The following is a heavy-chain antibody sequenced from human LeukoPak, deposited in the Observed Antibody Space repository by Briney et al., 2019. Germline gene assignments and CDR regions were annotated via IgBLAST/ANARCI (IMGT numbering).Heavy chain of an antibody. D-gene: IGHD4-23*01. CDR1: GGSITNSSYY. Sequence: SETLSLTCTVSGGSITNSSYYWAWIRQPPGKGLEWIGEINHSGSTHYNPSLKSRVTISVDTSKNQFSLKLSSVTAADTAVYYCASHDYGGDSFDYWGQGTLVTVSS. J-gene: IGHJ4*02. V-gene: IGHV4-39*07. CDR2: INHSGST. CDR3: ASHDYGGDSFDY.